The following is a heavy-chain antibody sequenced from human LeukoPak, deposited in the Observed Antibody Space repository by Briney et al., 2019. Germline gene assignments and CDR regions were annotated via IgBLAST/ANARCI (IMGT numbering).Heavy chain of an antibody. J-gene: IGHJ4*02. V-gene: IGHV3-30*01. CDR2: ISYDGSNN. CDR1: GFTFSSYA. Sequence: GGSLRLSCAASGFTFSSYAMHWVRQAPGKGLEWVAVISYDGSNNYYADSVKGRFTISRDNSKNTLYLQMNSLRAEDTAVYYCARDLMRSDFWSGYGDYWGQGTLVTVSS. CDR3: ARDLMRSDFWSGYGDY. D-gene: IGHD3-3*01.